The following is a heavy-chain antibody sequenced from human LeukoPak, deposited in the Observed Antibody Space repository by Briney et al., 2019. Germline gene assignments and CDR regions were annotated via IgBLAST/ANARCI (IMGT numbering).Heavy chain of an antibody. D-gene: IGHD2-21*02. Sequence: SETPSLTCTVSGGSISSYYWSWIRQPAGKGLEWIGRIYTSGSTNYNPSLKSRVTMSVDTSKNQFSLKLGSVTAADTAVYYCARDRHIVVVTARRGNWFDPWGQGTLVTVSS. V-gene: IGHV4-4*07. CDR1: GGSISSYY. CDR3: ARDRHIVVVTARRGNWFDP. J-gene: IGHJ5*02. CDR2: IYTSGST.